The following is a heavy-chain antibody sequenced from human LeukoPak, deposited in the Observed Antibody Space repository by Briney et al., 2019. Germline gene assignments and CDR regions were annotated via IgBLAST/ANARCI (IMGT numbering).Heavy chain of an antibody. CDR3: ARSHSSWYFFDY. J-gene: IGHJ4*02. Sequence: ASVTVSCKASGYTFTSYYMHWVRQAPGQGLEGMGIIDPRGGTTTYAQKFQGRVTMTRDTSTSTVYMELSGLRSEDTALDYCARSHSSWYFFDYWGQGTLVTVSS. CDR1: GYTFTSYY. CDR2: IDPRGGTT. D-gene: IGHD6-13*01. V-gene: IGHV1-46*01.